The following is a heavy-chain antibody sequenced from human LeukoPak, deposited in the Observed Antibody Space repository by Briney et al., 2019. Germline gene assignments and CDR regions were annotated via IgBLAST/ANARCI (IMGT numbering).Heavy chain of an antibody. D-gene: IGHD2-8*01. V-gene: IGHV4-59*08. J-gene: IGHJ4*02. CDR2: VHYSGIT. CDR3: ARRRDDNGNYFDF. CDR1: GGSISGLY. Sequence: SETLSLTCTVPGGSISGLYWSWIRQPPGKRLEWIGSVHYSGITDYNPSPESRVTISVDTSKNHFFLKLSSVTAADTAVYYCARRRDDNGNYFDFWGQGTLVTVSS.